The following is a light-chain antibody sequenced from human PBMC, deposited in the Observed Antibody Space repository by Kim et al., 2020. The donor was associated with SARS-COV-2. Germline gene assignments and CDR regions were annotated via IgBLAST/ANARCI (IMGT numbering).Light chain of an antibody. V-gene: IGKV3-15*01. J-gene: IGKJ1*01. CDR2: GAS. Sequence: EIVMTQSPATLSVSPGDRATLSCRASQSVNSNLAWYQQKPGQAPRLVIYGASTRATGIPARFSGNGSGTEFTLTISSLQSEDFAVYYCQQYINWPPWTFGQGTKVDIK. CDR3: QQYINWPPWT. CDR1: QSVNSN.